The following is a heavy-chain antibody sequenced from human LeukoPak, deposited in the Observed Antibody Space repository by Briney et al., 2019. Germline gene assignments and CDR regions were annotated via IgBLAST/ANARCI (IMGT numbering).Heavy chain of an antibody. CDR3: ARPGELVPDYYYYYYMDV. CDR1: GFTFSRYW. D-gene: IGHD6-6*01. J-gene: IGHJ6*03. V-gene: IGHV3-7*01. CDR2: INQDGREK. Sequence: HAGGSLRLSCAASGFTFSRYWMSWVRQAQGKGLEWVANINQDGREKYYVDSVEGRFTISRDNAKNSLYLQMNSLRAEDTAVYYCARPGELVPDYYYYYYMDVWGKGTTVTVSS.